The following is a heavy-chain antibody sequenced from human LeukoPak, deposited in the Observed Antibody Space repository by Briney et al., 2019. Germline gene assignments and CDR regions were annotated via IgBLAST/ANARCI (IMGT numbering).Heavy chain of an antibody. Sequence: GGSLRPSCAASGFTFSSYAMHWVRQAPGKGLEWVAVISYDGSNKYYADSVKGRFTISRDNSKNTLYLQMNSLRAEDTAVYYCARDTGGYNQYYFDYWGQGTLVTVSS. V-gene: IGHV3-30-3*01. J-gene: IGHJ4*02. CDR1: GFTFSSYA. CDR2: ISYDGSNK. D-gene: IGHD5-24*01. CDR3: ARDTGGYNQYYFDY.